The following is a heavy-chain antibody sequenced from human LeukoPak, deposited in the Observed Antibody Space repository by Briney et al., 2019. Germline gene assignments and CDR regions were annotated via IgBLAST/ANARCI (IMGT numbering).Heavy chain of an antibody. CDR2: TSYDGGNR. V-gene: IGHV3-30*01. CDR3: ARKSLWFKYYDY. D-gene: IGHD2-21*01. J-gene: IGHJ4*02. CDR1: GFTFTSYT. Sequence: GGSLRLSCAASGFTFTSYTMHWVRQAPDQGLGWVAATSYDGGNRYYADYVKGRFTISRDNSNNTLFLQMKSLRLEDTAVYFCARKSLWFKYYDYWGQGIWVTVSS.